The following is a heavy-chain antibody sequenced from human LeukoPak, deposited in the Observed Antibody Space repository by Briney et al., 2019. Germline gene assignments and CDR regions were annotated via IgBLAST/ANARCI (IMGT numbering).Heavy chain of an antibody. V-gene: IGHV5-51*01. J-gene: IGHJ6*04. Sequence: GASLQISYKGSGSGFTSYWIGWVRRMTGKGLGWMGIIYTGESDTRYSPSFQGQVTISADKSISTAYLQWSSLKASDTAMYYCAGAAAGTVGKYYYGMDVWGKGTTVTVSS. CDR2: IYTGESDT. CDR1: GSGFTSYW. CDR3: AGAAAGTVGKYYYGMDV. D-gene: IGHD6-13*01.